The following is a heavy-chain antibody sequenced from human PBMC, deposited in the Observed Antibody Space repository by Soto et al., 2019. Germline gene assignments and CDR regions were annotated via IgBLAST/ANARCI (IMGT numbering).Heavy chain of an antibody. V-gene: IGHV3-11*06. D-gene: IGHD5-18*01. CDR2: ITSSSAYT. CDR3: ARLRGYTYGGDDAFDI. CDR1: GFSLSDYY. J-gene: IGHJ3*02. Sequence: QVQLVESGGGLVKPGGSLRLSCAASGFSLSDYYMTWIRQAPGKGLEWVSYITSSSAYTYYADSVKGRFTISRDNVENALYLQMDSLRGGDTAVYYCARLRGYTYGGDDAFDICGQGTMITVSS.